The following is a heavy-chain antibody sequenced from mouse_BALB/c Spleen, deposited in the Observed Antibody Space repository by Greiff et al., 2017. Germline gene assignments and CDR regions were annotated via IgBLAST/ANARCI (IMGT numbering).Heavy chain of an antibody. CDR1: GFTFSDYY. J-gene: IGHJ4*01. Sequence: EVHLVESGGGLVKPGGSLKLSCAASGFTFSDYYMYWVRQTPEKRLEWVATISDGGSYTYYPASVKGRFTISRDNAKNNLYLQMSSLKSEDTAMYYCARKGIWDYYAMDYWGQGTSVTVSS. V-gene: IGHV5-4*02. CDR2: ISDGGSYT. CDR3: ARKGIWDYYAMDY. D-gene: IGHD1-1*02.